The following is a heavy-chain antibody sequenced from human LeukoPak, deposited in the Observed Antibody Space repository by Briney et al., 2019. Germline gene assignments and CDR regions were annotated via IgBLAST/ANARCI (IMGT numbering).Heavy chain of an antibody. CDR2: IIPIFGTA. CDR1: GGTFSSYA. J-gene: IGHJ6*02. D-gene: IGHD6-19*01. CDR3: ARDRRIAVAGYYYYGMDV. V-gene: IGHV1-69*13. Sequence: SVKVSCKASGGTFSSYAISWVRQAPGQGLEWMGGIIPIFGTANYAQKFQGRVTITADESTGTAYMELSSLRSEDTAVYYCARDRRIAVAGYYYYGMDVWGQGTTVTVSS.